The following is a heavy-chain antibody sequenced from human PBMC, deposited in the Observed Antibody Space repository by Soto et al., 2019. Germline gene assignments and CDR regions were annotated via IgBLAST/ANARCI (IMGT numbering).Heavy chain of an antibody. D-gene: IGHD2-2*01. J-gene: IGHJ5*02. CDR3: ARLAVPAAVSAWFDP. Sequence: QVQLQESGPGLVKPSETLSLTCTVSGDSINSYYWTWIRQPAGKGLEWVGRIYVSGTTDYNPSLKRRVTMSVDTSKNQFSLKLTSVTAADTAVYYCARLAVPAAVSAWFDPWGQGTLVTVSS. CDR2: IYVSGTT. CDR1: GDSINSYY. V-gene: IGHV4-4*07.